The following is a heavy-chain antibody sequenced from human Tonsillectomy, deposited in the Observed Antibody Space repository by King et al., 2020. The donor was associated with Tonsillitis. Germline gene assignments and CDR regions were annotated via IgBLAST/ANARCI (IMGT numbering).Heavy chain of an antibody. V-gene: IGHV3-20*04. CDR2: ISWNGGST. CDR1: GFTFGDYG. CDR3: ARTRLVLIIRDAFDI. D-gene: IGHD3-22*01. J-gene: IGHJ3*02. Sequence: VQLVESGGGVIRPGGSLRLSCAASGFTFGDYGMSWVRQAPGKGLEWVSGISWNGGSTGYADYVKGRFTISRDNAKNSLYLQMNSLRAEDTALYYCARTRLVLIIRDAFDIWGQGTMVTVSS.